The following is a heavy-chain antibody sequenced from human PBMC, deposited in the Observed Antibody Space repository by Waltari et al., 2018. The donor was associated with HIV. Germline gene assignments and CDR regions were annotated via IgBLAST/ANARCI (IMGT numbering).Heavy chain of an antibody. CDR2: IKQDGSEK. V-gene: IGHV3-7*01. CDR3: ARDLSIAAAGADY. Sequence: EVQLVESGGGLVQPGGSLRLSCAASGFTFSDYWMSWVRRAPGKGLEGVANIKQDGSEKYYVDSVKGRFTISRDNAKNSLYLQMNSLRAEDTAVYYCARDLSIAAAGADYWGQGTLVTVSS. D-gene: IGHD6-13*01. J-gene: IGHJ4*02. CDR1: GFTFSDYW.